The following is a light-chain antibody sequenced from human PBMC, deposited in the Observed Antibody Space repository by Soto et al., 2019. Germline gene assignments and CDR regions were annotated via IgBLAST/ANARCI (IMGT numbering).Light chain of an antibody. J-gene: IGKJ3*01. CDR3: QKCDYLPI. CDR1: HAITSY. CDR2: DAS. V-gene: IGKV1-33*01. Sequence: DIQMTQSPSSLSASVGDRVTITCQASHAITSYLNWYQHKPGKAPKLLIYDASILEAGVPSRFSGSGSGTHFTFTISSLQPEDVATYYCQKCDYLPIFGRGTTVDFK.